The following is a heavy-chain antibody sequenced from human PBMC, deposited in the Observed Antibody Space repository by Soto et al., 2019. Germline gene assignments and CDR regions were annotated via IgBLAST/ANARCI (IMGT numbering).Heavy chain of an antibody. V-gene: IGHV3-21*01. Sequence: GGSLRLSCAASGFTFSNYNINWVRQAPGKGLEWVSSISSGSTYIYYADSVKGRFTISRDNAKNSVYLQMSSLRAEDTAVYHCARVDQEYSSGWYFDYWGHGTLVTVSS. CDR3: ARVDQEYSSGWYFDY. J-gene: IGHJ4*01. CDR2: ISSGSTYI. CDR1: GFTFSNYN. D-gene: IGHD6-19*01.